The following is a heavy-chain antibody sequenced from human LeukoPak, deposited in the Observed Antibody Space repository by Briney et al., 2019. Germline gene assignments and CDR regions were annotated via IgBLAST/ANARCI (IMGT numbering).Heavy chain of an antibody. CDR3: ATVGGVSGRAFDM. V-gene: IGHV3-21*01. D-gene: IGHD2-8*01. Sequence: GGSLRLSCAASGFTFSSYSMNWVRQAPGKGLEWVSSISSSSSYIYYADSVKGRFTISRDNAKNSLYLQMNSLRVEDAAVYYCATVGGVSGRAFDMWGQGTVVTVSS. CDR2: ISSSSSYI. J-gene: IGHJ3*02. CDR1: GFTFSSYS.